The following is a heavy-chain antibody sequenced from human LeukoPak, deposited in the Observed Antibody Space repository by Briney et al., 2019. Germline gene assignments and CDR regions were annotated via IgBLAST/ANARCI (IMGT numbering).Heavy chain of an antibody. D-gene: IGHD5-24*01. CDR3: ARSLCRDGYNNWFDP. CDR1: GYTFTSYG. J-gene: IGHJ5*02. Sequence: ASVKVSCKASGYTFTSYGLSWVRQAPGQGLEWMGWISGYNGYTNYAQKLQGRVTMTTDTSTYTAYMELRTLKSDDTAVYYCARSLCRDGYNNWFDPWGQGTLVTVSS. CDR2: ISGYNGYT. V-gene: IGHV1-18*01.